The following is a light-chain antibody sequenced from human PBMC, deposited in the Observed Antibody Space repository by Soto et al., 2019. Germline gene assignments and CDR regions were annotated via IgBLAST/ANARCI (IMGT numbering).Light chain of an antibody. V-gene: IGLV2-14*01. CDR2: DVS. Sequence: QSVLTQPASVSGSPGQSITISCTGTSSDVGGYNYVSWYQQHPGKAPKLMIYDVSNRPSGVSNRFSGSKSGNTASLTISGLQSEVEDDYYCSSYTSSSTLVVFGGGTKVTVL. J-gene: IGLJ2*01. CDR1: SSDVGGYNY. CDR3: SSYTSSSTLVV.